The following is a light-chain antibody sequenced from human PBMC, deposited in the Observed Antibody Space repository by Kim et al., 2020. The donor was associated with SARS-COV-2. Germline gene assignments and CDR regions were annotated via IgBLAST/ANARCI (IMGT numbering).Light chain of an antibody. CDR2: YDS. CDR1: NIGSKS. V-gene: IGLV3-21*04. Sequence: GKTARITCGGNNIGSKSVHWYQQKPGQAPVLVIYYDSDRPSGIHERFSGSNSGNTATLTISRVEAGDEADYYCQVWDSSSDHPGYVFGTGTKVTVL. J-gene: IGLJ1*01. CDR3: QVWDSSSDHPGYV.